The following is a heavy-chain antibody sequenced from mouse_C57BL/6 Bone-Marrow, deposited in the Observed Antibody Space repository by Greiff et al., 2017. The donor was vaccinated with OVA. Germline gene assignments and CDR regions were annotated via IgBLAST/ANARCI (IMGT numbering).Heavy chain of an antibody. CDR3: TTGLRREDGMDY. Sequence: EVQRVESGAELVRPGASVKLSCTASGFNIKDDYMHWVKQRPEQGLAWIGWIDPENGDTEYASKFQGKATITADTSSNTAYLQLSSLTSEDTAVYYCTTGLRREDGMDYWGQGTSVTVSS. D-gene: IGHD2-4*01. V-gene: IGHV14-4*01. CDR1: GFNIKDDY. CDR2: IDPENGDT. J-gene: IGHJ4*01.